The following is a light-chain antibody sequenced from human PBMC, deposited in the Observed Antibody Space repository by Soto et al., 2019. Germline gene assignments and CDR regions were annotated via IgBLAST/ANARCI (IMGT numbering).Light chain of an antibody. J-gene: IGKJ2*01. CDR2: GAS. CDR3: QQYGSSPYT. V-gene: IGKV3-20*01. Sequence: EIVLTQSPGTLSLSPGERATLSCRASQSFSSSYLAWYQQKPGQAPRLLIYGASSRATGIPDRFSGSGSGTDFTLTTIRLEPEDFAVYYCQQYGSSPYTFGQGTKLEIK. CDR1: QSFSSSY.